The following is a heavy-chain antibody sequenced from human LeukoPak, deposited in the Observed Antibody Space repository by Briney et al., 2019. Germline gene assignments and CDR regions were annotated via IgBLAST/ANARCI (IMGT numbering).Heavy chain of an antibody. V-gene: IGHV4-61*02. CDR2: IYTSGSN. Sequence: PSQTLSLTCSVSGGSISSGSYYWSWIRQPAGKGLEWIGRIYTSGSNNYNPYLKRQVTISVDTSKNQFSLKLSSVTAADTAVYECAGDGFGDTMVRGVISDAFDIWGQGTMVTVSS. CDR3: AGDGFGDTMVRGVISDAFDI. CDR1: GGSISSGSYY. J-gene: IGHJ3*02. D-gene: IGHD3-10*01.